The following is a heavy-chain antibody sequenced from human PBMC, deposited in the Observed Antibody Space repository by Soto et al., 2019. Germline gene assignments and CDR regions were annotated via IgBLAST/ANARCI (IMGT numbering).Heavy chain of an antibody. CDR3: ATLINDSDYYDSSGPYYFDY. J-gene: IGHJ4*02. CDR2: ISGSGGST. V-gene: IGHV3-23*01. CDR1: GFTFSSYA. D-gene: IGHD3-22*01. Sequence: EVQLLESGGGLVQPGGSLRLSCAASGFTFSSYAMSWVRQAPGKGLEWVSAISGSGGSTYYADSVKGRFTISRDNSKNPLYLQMNSLRAEDTAVYYCATLINDSDYYDSSGPYYFDYWGQGTLVTVSS.